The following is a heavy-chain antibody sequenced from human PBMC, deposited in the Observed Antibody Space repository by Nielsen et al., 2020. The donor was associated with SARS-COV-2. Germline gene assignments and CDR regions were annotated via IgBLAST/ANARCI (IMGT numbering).Heavy chain of an antibody. D-gene: IGHD3-3*01. CDR2: INHSGST. CDR1: GGSFSGYY. Sequence: SETLSLTCAVYGGSFSGYYWSWIRQPPGKGLEWIGEINHSGSTNYNPSLKSRVTISVDTSKNQFSLKLSSVTAADTAVYYCASSSAMYYDFWSGYQYIPPRYDYWGQGTLVTVPS. CDR3: ASSSAMYYDFWSGYQYIPPRYDY. J-gene: IGHJ4*02. V-gene: IGHV4-34*01.